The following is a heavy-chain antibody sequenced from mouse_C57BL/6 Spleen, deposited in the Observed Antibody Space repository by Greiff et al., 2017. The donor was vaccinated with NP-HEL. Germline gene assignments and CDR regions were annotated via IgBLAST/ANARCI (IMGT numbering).Heavy chain of an antibody. Sequence: VQLQQSGAELAKPGASVKLSCKASGYTFTSYWMHWVKHRPGQGLEGIGYFIPSSGYTKYNQKFKDKATLTADKSSGTAYMQLSRLTYEDSAVDYCAKSPQTGSGGYAMDYWGQGTSVTVSS. CDR2: FIPSSGYT. V-gene: IGHV1-7*01. J-gene: IGHJ4*01. D-gene: IGHD4-1*01. CDR1: GYTFTSYW. CDR3: AKSPQTGSGGYAMDY.